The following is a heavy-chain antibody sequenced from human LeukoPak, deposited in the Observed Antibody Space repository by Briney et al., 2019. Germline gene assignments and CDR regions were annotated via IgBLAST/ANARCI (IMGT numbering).Heavy chain of an antibody. CDR1: GGSMTSGSYY. V-gene: IGHV4-61*02. CDR3: ARAFPTRSGSYYNGPNYYYYYMDV. Sequence: PSETLSLTCTVSGGSMTSGSYYWNWIRQPAGKGLEWIGRIYTSGSTNYNPSLKSRVTISVDTSKNQFSLKLSSVTAADTAVYYCARAFPTRSGSYYNGPNYYYYYMDVWGKGTTVTISS. CDR2: IYTSGST. J-gene: IGHJ6*03. D-gene: IGHD3-10*01.